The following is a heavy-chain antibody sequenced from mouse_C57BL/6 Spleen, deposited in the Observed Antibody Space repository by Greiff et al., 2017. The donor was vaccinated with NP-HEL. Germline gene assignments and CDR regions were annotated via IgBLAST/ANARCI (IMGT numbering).Heavy chain of an antibody. D-gene: IGHD1-1*01. J-gene: IGHJ1*03. CDR1: GYAFTNYL. CDR2: INPGSGGT. Sequence: VQLQQSGAELVRPGTSVKVSCKASGYAFTNYLIEWVKQRPGQGLEWIGVINPGSGGTNYNEKFKGKATLTADKSSSTAYMQLSSLTSEDSAVYFCARPYGSSYWYFDVWGTGTTVTVSS. V-gene: IGHV1-54*01. CDR3: ARPYGSSYWYFDV.